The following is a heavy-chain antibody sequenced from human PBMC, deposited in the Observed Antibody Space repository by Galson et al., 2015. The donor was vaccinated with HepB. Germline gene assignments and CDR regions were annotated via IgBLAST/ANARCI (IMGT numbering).Heavy chain of an antibody. CDR3: AKGQATIFGVVINSPPWFDP. V-gene: IGHV3-30*18. CDR2: ISYDGSNK. D-gene: IGHD3-3*01. Sequence: SLRLSCAASGFTFSSYGMHWVRQAPGKGLEWVAVISYDGSNKYYADSVKGRFTISRGNSKNTLYLQMNSLRAEDTAVYYCAKGQATIFGVVINSPPWFDPWGQGTLVTVSS. J-gene: IGHJ5*02. CDR1: GFTFSSYG.